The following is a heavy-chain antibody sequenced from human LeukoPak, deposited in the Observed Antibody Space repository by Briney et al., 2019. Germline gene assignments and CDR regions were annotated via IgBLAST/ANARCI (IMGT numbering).Heavy chain of an antibody. CDR3: VKDRCDRTTCPEV. CDR1: GFTFSTYA. Sequence: GGSLRLSCTASGFTFSTYAMSGVRQAPGEGLEWVSGISGSGGSTYYTDSVKGRFTISRDNSKNTLYLQMSSLRAEDTALYYCVKDRCDRTTCPEVWGQGTLVTVSS. V-gene: IGHV3-23*01. D-gene: IGHD2-2*01. CDR2: ISGSGGST. J-gene: IGHJ4*02.